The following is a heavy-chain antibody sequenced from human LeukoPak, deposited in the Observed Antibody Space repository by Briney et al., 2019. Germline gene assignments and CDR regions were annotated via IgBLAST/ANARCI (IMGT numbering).Heavy chain of an antibody. CDR3: ARDQRPVRLLLPYGMDV. Sequence: GGSLRLSCAASGFTFSSFSMNWVRQAPGKGLEWVSSISSSSSYIYYADSVKGRFTISRDNAKNSLYLQMNSLRAEDTAVYYCARDQRPVRLLLPYGMDVWGQGTTVTVSS. J-gene: IGHJ6*02. D-gene: IGHD3-22*01. CDR2: ISSSSSYI. V-gene: IGHV3-21*01. CDR1: GFTFSSFS.